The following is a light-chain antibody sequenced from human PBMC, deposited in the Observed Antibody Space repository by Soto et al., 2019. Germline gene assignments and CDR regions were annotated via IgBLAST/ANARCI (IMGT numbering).Light chain of an antibody. V-gene: IGLV2-8*01. CDR1: SSDVGGYNY. CDR2: EVS. J-gene: IGLJ1*01. Sequence: LTQPASASGSAGQGVTITCTRTSSDVGGYNYVSWYQQHPGKAPKLMIYEVSKRPSGAPDRFSGSKSGNTASLTVSGLQAEDEADYYCSSYAGSNRSVFGTGTKVTVL. CDR3: SSYAGSNRSV.